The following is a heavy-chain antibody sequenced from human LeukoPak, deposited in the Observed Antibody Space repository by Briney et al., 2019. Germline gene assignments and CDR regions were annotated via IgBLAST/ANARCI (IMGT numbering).Heavy chain of an antibody. V-gene: IGHV3-23*01. Sequence: GGSLRLSCEASGITISIYAMTWVRQAPGKGLEWVSTISGSGRNSYYADSVKGRFTISRDNSKNTLSLQMNSLRAGDTAVYYCAKSDSSAHPELDYWGQGTLVSVSS. CDR3: AKSDSSAHPELDY. CDR1: GITISIYA. D-gene: IGHD6-19*01. CDR2: ISGSGRNS. J-gene: IGHJ4*02.